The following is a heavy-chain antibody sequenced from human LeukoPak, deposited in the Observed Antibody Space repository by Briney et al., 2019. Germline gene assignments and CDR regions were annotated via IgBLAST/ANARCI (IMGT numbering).Heavy chain of an antibody. J-gene: IGHJ4*02. D-gene: IGHD6-6*01. V-gene: IGHV3-74*01. Sequence: GGSLRLSCAASGFPFGNYWMHWVRQAPGKGLVWVSRINSDGSSTDNADSVKGRFTNSRDNAKNSLYLQMSSLRADDTAVYYCARDLPTGSDYFDYWGQGTLVTVSS. CDR1: GFPFGNYW. CDR2: INSDGSST. CDR3: ARDLPTGSDYFDY.